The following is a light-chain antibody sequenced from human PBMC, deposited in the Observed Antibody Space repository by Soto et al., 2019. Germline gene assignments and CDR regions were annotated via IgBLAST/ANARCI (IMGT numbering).Light chain of an antibody. CDR1: QSISSW. CDR2: DAS. V-gene: IGKV1-5*01. Sequence: DIQMTQSPSTLSASVGARVTITCRASQSISSWLAWYQQKPGKAPKLLIYDASSLESGVPSRFSGSGSGTHLTITISSLQPEDVGTYDGQQTDSFPITFGQGTRLEIK. J-gene: IGKJ5*01. CDR3: QQTDSFPIT.